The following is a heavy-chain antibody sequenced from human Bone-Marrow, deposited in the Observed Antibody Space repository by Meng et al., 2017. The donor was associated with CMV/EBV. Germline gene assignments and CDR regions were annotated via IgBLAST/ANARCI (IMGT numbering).Heavy chain of an antibody. CDR2: IIPILGIA. Sequence: SVKVSCKASGGTFSSYAISWVRQAPGQGLEWMGGIIPILGIANYAQKFQGRVTITADKSTSTAYMELSSLRSEDTAVYYCARPEDDFWSGYGQNYYYYGMDVWGQGTTVTVSS. D-gene: IGHD3-3*01. CDR1: GGTFSSYA. CDR3: ARPEDDFWSGYGQNYYYYGMDV. J-gene: IGHJ6*02. V-gene: IGHV1-69*10.